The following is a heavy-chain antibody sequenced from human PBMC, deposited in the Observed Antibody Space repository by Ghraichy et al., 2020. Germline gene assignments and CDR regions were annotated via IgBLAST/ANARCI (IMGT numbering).Heavy chain of an antibody. CDR2: IYYSDST. D-gene: IGHD6-6*01. J-gene: IGHJ4*02. CDR1: GGSFSSVDYY. Sequence: SETLSLTCTVSGGSFSSVDYYWTWIRQSPGKGLEWIGYIYYSDSTYYNPSLRSRVFISIDTSKNQFSLNLNSVTAADTAVFYCARRSSRISSRGKYYFDSWGQGTLVTVPS. CDR3: ARRSSRISSRGKYYFDS. V-gene: IGHV4-30-4*01.